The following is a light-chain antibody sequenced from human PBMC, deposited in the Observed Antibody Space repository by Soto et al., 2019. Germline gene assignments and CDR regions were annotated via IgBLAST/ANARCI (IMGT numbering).Light chain of an antibody. CDR2: KVS. J-gene: IGKJ1*01. CDR3: VPGTRRPWT. CDR1: QSLIHSDGDTY. V-gene: IGKV2-30*02. Sequence: DVVMTQSPLSLPVTLGQPASISCRSSQSLIHSDGDTYLNWFQQRPGQSPRRLIYKVSDRDSGVPDRFAGSGSGTDFTLKISRVEDGDVGIYYGVPGTRRPWTFGKGTEVEIK.